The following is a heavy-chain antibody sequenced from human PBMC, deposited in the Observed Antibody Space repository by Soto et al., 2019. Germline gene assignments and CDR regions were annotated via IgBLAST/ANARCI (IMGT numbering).Heavy chain of an antibody. CDR2: IFHDGTA. D-gene: IGHD3-10*01. Sequence: PSETLALTCAVSGVSISSGNWWTWVRQSPQRGLEYIGEIFHDGTANYYPSFERRVAISVDTSRNQFSLKLTSVTPADTAIYFCARLVYDTRLNYMYFDFWGQGTLVTVSS. J-gene: IGHJ4*02. V-gene: IGHV4-4*02. CDR1: GVSISSGNW. CDR3: ARLVYDTRLNYMYFDF.